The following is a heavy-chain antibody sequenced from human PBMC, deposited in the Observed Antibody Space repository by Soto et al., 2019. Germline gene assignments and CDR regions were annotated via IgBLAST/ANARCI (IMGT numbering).Heavy chain of an antibody. CDR2: IMAVFGTA. CDR1: GGNFRDYA. Sequence: QVHLVQSGTEVKKPGSSVKVSCKASGGNFRDYAISWVRQAPGQGPEWMGGIMAVFGTATYAQKFQGRVTISADEFTTTAYLALTSLTSGDAAVDYCAPSRGFYADMDAWGQGTTVTVTS. J-gene: IGHJ6*02. D-gene: IGHD3-3*01. V-gene: IGHV1-69*01. CDR3: APSRGFYADMDA.